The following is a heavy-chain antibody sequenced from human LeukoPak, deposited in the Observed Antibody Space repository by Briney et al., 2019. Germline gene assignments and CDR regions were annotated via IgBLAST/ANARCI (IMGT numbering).Heavy chain of an antibody. J-gene: IGHJ4*02. Sequence: GGSLRLSCAASGFIVSSNYMSWVRQAPGKGLEWVSVIYSGGTVIYSGGNTYYADSVRGRFTISRDNSKNTLYLQMNSLRAEDTAVYYCAKSNDFDYWGQGTLGTVPS. V-gene: IGHV3-53*01. CDR3: AKSNDFDY. CDR1: GFIVSSNY. CDR2: IYSGGTVIYSGGNT.